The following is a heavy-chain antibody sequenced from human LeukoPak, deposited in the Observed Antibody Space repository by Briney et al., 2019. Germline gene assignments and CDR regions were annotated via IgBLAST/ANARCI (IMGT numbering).Heavy chain of an antibody. J-gene: IGHJ3*02. Sequence: SVKVSCKASGGTFSSYAISWVRQAPGQGREWMGGIIPIFGTANYAQKFQGRVTITTDESTSTAYMELSSLRSEDTAVYYCARGGRELELRAFDIWGQGTMVTVSS. CDR1: GGTFSSYA. V-gene: IGHV1-69*05. CDR3: ARGGRELELRAFDI. D-gene: IGHD1-7*01. CDR2: IIPIFGTA.